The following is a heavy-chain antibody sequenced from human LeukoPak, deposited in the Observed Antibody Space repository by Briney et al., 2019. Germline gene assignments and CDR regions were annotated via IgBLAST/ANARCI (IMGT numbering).Heavy chain of an antibody. J-gene: IGHJ6*02. CDR2: IRYDGSNK. CDR1: GFTFSSYG. D-gene: IGHD1-26*01. V-gene: IGHV3-30*02. Sequence: GGSLRLSCAASGFTFSSYGMHWVRQAPGKGLEWVAFIRYDGSNKYYADSVKGRFTISRDNAKNSLYLQMNSLRAEDTALYYCAKDTGSYPYFGMDVWGQGTTVTVSS. CDR3: AKDTGSYPYFGMDV.